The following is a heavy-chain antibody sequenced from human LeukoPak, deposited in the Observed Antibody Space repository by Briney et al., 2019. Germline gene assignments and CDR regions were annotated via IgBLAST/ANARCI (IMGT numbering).Heavy chain of an antibody. CDR1: GFTFSSYA. CDR2: INNSGGST. Sequence: GGSLRLSCAASGFTFSSYAMSWVRQAPGKGLEWVSTINNSGGSTYYADSVKGRFTISRDNSKNTLYLHMKSLRAEDTAVYYCAKRRGDYVWGYFDYWGQGTLVTVSS. V-gene: IGHV3-23*01. J-gene: IGHJ4*02. CDR3: AKRRGDYVWGYFDY. D-gene: IGHD3-16*01.